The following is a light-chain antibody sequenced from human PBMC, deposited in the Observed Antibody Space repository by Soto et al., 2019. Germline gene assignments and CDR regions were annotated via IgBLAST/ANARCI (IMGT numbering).Light chain of an antibody. V-gene: IGKV3-20*01. CDR2: GPS. CDR3: QQYGTAPRFT. Sequence: EIVLTQSPGTLSLSPGERATLSCRASQSLSSSYLAWYQQKPGQAPRLLIYGPSSRATGIPDRFSGSGSGSDFSLTISRLEPEDFAVYYCQQYGTAPRFTFGQGTRLEIK. CDR1: QSLSSSY. J-gene: IGKJ5*01.